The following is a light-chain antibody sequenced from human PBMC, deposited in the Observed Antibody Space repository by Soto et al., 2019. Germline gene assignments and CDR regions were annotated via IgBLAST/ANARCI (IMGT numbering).Light chain of an antibody. CDR1: KNDIGVYDF. CDR3: KSYAGSNNYV. J-gene: IGLJ1*01. V-gene: IGLV2-8*01. CDR2: EVV. Sequence: QSVLTQPPSASGSPGQSVTISCTGTKNDIGVYDFVSWYQHHPGKAPRLIIYEVVQRPSGVPDRFSGSKSGNTASLTVSGLQAADEAHYFCKSYAGSNNYVFGSGTKLTVL.